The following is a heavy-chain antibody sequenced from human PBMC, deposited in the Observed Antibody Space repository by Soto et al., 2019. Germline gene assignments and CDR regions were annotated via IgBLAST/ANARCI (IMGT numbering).Heavy chain of an antibody. CDR1: GYTFANYY. CDR3: ARVPIYGNAFDI. J-gene: IGHJ3*02. D-gene: IGHD4-17*01. Sequence: ASVKVSCKASGYTFANYYMHWVRQAPGEGFEWMGIINPSGGGTNYAQKFQDRVTMTRDTSTSTVYIELNSLRSEDTAVYYCARVPIYGNAFDIWGQGTMVTVSS. CDR2: INPSGGGT. V-gene: IGHV1-46*01.